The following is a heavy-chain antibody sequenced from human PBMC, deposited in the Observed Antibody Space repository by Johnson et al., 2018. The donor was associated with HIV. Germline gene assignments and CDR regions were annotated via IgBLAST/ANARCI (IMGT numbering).Heavy chain of an antibody. CDR3: AKSWHSGSLYDAFHI. J-gene: IGHJ3*02. CDR1: GFTFRDYG. V-gene: IGHV3-30*02. CDR2: IQYDGSNK. D-gene: IGHD1-26*01. Sequence: QVQLVDAGGGVVQPRGSLRLSCAASGFTFRDYGMHWVRQAPGKGLEWVAFIQYDGSNKYYADSVRGRFTISRDNSKNTLYLQMNSLRAEDTAVYYCAKSWHSGSLYDAFHIWGQGTMVTVSS.